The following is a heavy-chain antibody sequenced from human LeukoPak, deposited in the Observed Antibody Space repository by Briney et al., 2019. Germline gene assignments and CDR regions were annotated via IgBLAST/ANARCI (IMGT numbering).Heavy chain of an antibody. V-gene: IGHV1-46*01. CDR2: IYPRDGST. Sequence: ASVKVSCEASGYSFTSSYIHWVRQAPGQGLEWMGMIYPRDGSTSYAQKFQGRVTVTRDTSTSTVHMELSGLRSEDTAVYYCARDQEAFDYWGQGTLVTVSS. CDR1: GYSFTSSY. J-gene: IGHJ4*02. CDR3: ARDQEAFDY.